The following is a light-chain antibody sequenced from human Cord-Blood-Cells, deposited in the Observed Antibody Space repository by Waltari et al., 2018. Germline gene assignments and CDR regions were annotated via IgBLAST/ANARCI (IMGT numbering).Light chain of an antibody. CDR1: QSVSSN. J-gene: IGKJ4*01. CDR3: QQYNNWPPLT. V-gene: IGKV3-15*01. Sequence: EIVMTQSPATLSVSPGERATLSCRASQSVSSNLAWYQQKPGQAPRLLIYGASTKATGIPDRFSGGGSGTEFTLTISSLQSEDFAVYYCQQYNNWPPLTFGGGTKVEIK. CDR2: GAS.